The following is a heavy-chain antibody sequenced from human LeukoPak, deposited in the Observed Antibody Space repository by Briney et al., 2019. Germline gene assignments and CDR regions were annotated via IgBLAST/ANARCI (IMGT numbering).Heavy chain of an antibody. V-gene: IGHV3-48*03. J-gene: IGHJ3*01. D-gene: IGHD4-11*01. CDR3: ARDHSPRSYDV. CDR1: GLSFSSHE. CDR2: ISSINDVR. Sequence: GSLRLSCAASGLSFSSHEMNRVRQAPGKGLEWVSYISSINDVRYYADSVKGRFTISRDNAKNSLYLQMNSLRVEDTAVYYCARDHSPRSYDVWGQGTMVTVSS.